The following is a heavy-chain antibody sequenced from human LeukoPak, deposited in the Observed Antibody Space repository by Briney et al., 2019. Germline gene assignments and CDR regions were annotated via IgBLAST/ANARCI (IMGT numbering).Heavy chain of an antibody. CDR3: ARGNEYSSGWYVFWFDP. CDR1: GGSFSGYY. D-gene: IGHD6-19*01. J-gene: IGHJ5*02. CDR2: INHSGST. Sequence: PSETLSLTCAVYGGSFSGYYWSWIRQPPGKGLEWIGEINHSGSTNYNPSLKSRVTISVDTSKNQFSLKLSSVTAADTAVYYCARGNEYSSGWYVFWFDPWGQVTLVTVSS. V-gene: IGHV4-34*01.